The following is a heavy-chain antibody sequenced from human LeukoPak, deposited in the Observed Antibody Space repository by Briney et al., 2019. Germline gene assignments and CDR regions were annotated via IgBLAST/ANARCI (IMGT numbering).Heavy chain of an antibody. Sequence: SGTLSLTCAVSGGSISSGGYSWSWIRQPPGKGLEWIGYIYHSGSTYYNPSLKSRVTISVDRSKNQFSLKLSSVTAADTAVYYCARGGLVIPTAYYYGMDVWGQGTTVTVSS. CDR1: GGSISSGGYS. CDR2: IYHSGST. D-gene: IGHD3/OR15-3a*01. J-gene: IGHJ6*02. V-gene: IGHV4-30-2*01. CDR3: ARGGLVIPTAYYYGMDV.